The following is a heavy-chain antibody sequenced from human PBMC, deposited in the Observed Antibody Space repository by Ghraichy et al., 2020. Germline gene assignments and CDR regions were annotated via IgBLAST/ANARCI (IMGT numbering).Heavy chain of an antibody. CDR3: ARKYFDPPDY. V-gene: IGHV3-23*01. D-gene: IGHD3-9*01. CDR2: ISSSGVNT. CDR1: GFTFSNSA. J-gene: IGHJ4*02. Sequence: GGSLRLSCAASGFTFSNSAMSWVRQAPGKGLQWVSAISSSGVNTYYADSVEGRFTISRDNSKNTLFLQMNSLRAEDTAVYYCARKYFDPPDYWGQGTLVTVSS.